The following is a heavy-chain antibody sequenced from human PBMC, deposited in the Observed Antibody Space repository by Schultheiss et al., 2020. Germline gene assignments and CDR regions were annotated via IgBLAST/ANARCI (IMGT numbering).Heavy chain of an antibody. J-gene: IGHJ6*02. V-gene: IGHV4-34*01. CDR3: ARGDFWSGYSGRDYYGMDV. D-gene: IGHD3-3*01. CDR1: GGSFSGYY. CDR2: INHSEST. Sequence: SETLSLTCAVYGGSFSGYYWSWIRQPPGKGLEWIGEINHSESTNYNPSLKSRVTISVDTSKNQFSLKLSSVTAADTAVYYCARGDFWSGYSGRDYYGMDVWGQGTTVTVSS.